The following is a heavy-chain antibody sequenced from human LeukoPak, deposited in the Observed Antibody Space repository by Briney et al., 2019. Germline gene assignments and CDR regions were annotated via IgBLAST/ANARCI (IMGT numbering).Heavy chain of an antibody. J-gene: IGHJ4*02. Sequence: GGSLRLSCAASGFTFSGSAMHWVRPPSGKGLEWVGRIRSKANSYATSYAASVKGRFTISRDDSKNTAYLQMNSLKIEDTAVYFCTRYSGNDDSNEPFDYWGQGTLVTVSS. D-gene: IGHD5-12*01. CDR1: GFTFSGSA. CDR2: IRSKANSYAT. CDR3: TRYSGNDDSNEPFDY. V-gene: IGHV3-73*01.